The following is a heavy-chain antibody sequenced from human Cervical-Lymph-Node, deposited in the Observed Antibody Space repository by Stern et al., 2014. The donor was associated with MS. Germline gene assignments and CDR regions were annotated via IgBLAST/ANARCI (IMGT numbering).Heavy chain of an antibody. CDR1: GGSISSSSYY. V-gene: IGHV4-39*01. CDR3: ASRTTTGIAAAWTPFDY. J-gene: IGHJ4*02. Sequence: VQLGESGPGLVKPSETLSLTCTVSGGSISSSSYYWGWIRQPPGKGLEXIGSIYYSGSTYYNPSLKSRVTISVATSKNQFSLKLSSVTAADTAVYYCASRTTTGIAAAWTPFDYWGQGTLVTVSS. D-gene: IGHD6-13*01. CDR2: IYYSGST.